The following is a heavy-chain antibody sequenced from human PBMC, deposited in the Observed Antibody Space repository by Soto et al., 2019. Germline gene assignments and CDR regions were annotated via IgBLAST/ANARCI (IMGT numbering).Heavy chain of an antibody. V-gene: IGHV3-15*07. CDR1: GFTFSNAW. Sequence: PGGSLRLSCAASGFTFSNAWMNWVRQAPGKGLEWVGRIKSKTDGGTTDYAAPVKGRFTISRDDSKNTLYLQMNSLRAEDTAVYYCAREVMTTVTSFDYWGQGTLVTVSS. J-gene: IGHJ4*02. CDR3: AREVMTTVTSFDY. CDR2: IKSKTDGGTT. D-gene: IGHD4-17*01.